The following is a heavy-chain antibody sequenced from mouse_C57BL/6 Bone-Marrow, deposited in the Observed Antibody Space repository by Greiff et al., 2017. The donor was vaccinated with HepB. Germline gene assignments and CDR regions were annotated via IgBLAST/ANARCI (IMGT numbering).Heavy chain of an antibody. CDR3: TRRDDYDVYYYAMDY. D-gene: IGHD2-4*01. V-gene: IGHV1-5*01. CDR1: GYTFTSYW. CDR2: IYPGNSDT. Sequence: DVKLQESGTVLARPGASVKMSCKTSGYTFTSYWMHWVKQRPGQGLEWIGAIYPGNSDTSYNQKFKGKAKLTAVTSASTAYMELSSLTNEDSAVYYCTRRDDYDVYYYAMDYWGQGTSVTVSS. J-gene: IGHJ4*01.